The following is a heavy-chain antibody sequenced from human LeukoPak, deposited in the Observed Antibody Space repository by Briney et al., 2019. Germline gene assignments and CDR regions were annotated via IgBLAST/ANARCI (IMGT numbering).Heavy chain of an antibody. J-gene: IGHJ3*02. CDR3: AIPYGSGSYYLRGWAFDI. V-gene: IGHV3-9*01. D-gene: IGHD3-10*01. CDR2: ISWNSGSI. Sequence: PGGSLRLSCAASGFTFDDYAMHWVRQAPGKGLEWVSGISWNSGSIGYADSVKGRFTISRDNAKNSLYLQMNSLRAEDTALYYCAIPYGSGSYYLRGWAFDIWGQGTMVTVSS. CDR1: GFTFDDYA.